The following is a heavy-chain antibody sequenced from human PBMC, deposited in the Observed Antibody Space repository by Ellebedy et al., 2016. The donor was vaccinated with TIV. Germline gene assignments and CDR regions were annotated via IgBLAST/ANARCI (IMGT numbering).Heavy chain of an antibody. CDR3: AKDPMEVDEFDY. J-gene: IGHJ4*02. CDR2: INGGGGIT. Sequence: GESLKISCAASGFTFSSSDMTWVRQAPGKGLEWVSSINGGGGITYYADSVKGRFTISRDNSKNTLYLQMNSLRAEDTAIYYCAKDPMEVDEFDYWGQGTLVTVSS. CDR1: GFTFSSSD. V-gene: IGHV3-23*01. D-gene: IGHD3-10*01.